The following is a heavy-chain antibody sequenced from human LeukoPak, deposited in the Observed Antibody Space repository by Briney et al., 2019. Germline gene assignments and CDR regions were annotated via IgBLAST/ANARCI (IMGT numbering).Heavy chain of an antibody. D-gene: IGHD3-22*01. V-gene: IGHV4-61*01. Sequence: SETLSLTCTVSGGSVSSGSYYWSWIRQPPGKXXXXXXXIYYSGSTNYNPSLKSRVTISVDTSKNQFSLKLSSVTAADTAVYYCARGGNYYYDSSGYYHWGQGTLVTVSS. CDR3: ARGGNYYYDSSGYYH. CDR2: IYYSGST. J-gene: IGHJ5*02. CDR1: GGSVSSGSYY.